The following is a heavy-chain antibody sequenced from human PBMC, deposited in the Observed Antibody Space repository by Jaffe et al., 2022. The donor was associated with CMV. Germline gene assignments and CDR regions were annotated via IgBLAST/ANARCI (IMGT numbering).Heavy chain of an antibody. Sequence: EVQLLESGGDLVQSGGSLRLSCAASGFTFSNYAMTWVRQPPGKGLEWVSSIVGSGGTTYYADSVKGRFTISRDNSRNTLFLQMNSLGVEDTATYYCAKHLTTVTTWGGDYDYWGQGTLVTVSS. J-gene: IGHJ4*02. V-gene: IGHV3-23*01. CDR2: IVGSGGTT. CDR3: AKHLTTVTTWGGDYDY. CDR1: GFTFSNYA. D-gene: IGHD4-17*01.